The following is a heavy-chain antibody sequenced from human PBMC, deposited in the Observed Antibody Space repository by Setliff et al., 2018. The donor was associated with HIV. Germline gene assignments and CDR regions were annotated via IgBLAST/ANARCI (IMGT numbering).Heavy chain of an antibody. CDR2: IYYSGST. Sequence: SETLSLTCSVSGGSIISGGYYWTWIRQPPGKGLEWIGYIYYSGSTNYNPSLKSRVTISVDTSKNQFSLKLSSVTAADTAVYYCARAHIGIAARWSGWFDPWGQGTLVTVSS. D-gene: IGHD6-6*01. CDR3: ARAHIGIAARWSGWFDP. V-gene: IGHV4-61*08. CDR1: GGSIISGGYY. J-gene: IGHJ5*02.